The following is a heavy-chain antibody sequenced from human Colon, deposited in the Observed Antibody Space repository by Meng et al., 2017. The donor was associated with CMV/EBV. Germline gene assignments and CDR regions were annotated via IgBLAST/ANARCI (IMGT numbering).Heavy chain of an antibody. Sequence: IRCGVYGGTFSGYRGSWMRQSPGKGLEWIREINQSGSTNYNPSLKSRLIISLGTSKNQFSLKSTSVTAADTGVYYCARGRYSGCFDYWGQGTLVTVSS. D-gene: IGHD5-12*01. CDR2: INQSGST. J-gene: IGHJ4*01. V-gene: IGHV4-34*01. CDR3: ARGRYSGCFDY. CDR1: GGTFSGYR.